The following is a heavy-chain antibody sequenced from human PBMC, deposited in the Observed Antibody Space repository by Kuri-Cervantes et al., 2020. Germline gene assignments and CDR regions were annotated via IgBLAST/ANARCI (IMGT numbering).Heavy chain of an antibody. CDR3: ASGRIDGYSFYYYYAMDV. V-gene: IGHV3-30-3*01. CDR1: GFTFSSYA. Sequence: GESLKIYCAASGFTFSSYAMHWVRQAPGKGLEWVAVISYDGSNKYYADSVKGRFTISRDNSKNTLYLQMNSLRAEDTAVYYCASGRIDGYSFYYYYAMDVWGQGTTVTVSS. J-gene: IGHJ6*02. D-gene: IGHD5-24*01. CDR2: ISYDGSNK.